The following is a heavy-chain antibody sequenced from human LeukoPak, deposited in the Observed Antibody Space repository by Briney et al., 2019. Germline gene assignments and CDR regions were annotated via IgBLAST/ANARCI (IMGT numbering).Heavy chain of an antibody. J-gene: IGHJ4*02. D-gene: IGHD3-22*01. V-gene: IGHV3-23*01. CDR1: GSSFSDYA. CDR2: ITGSGQTK. CDR3: AKESLVVIESYFDN. Sequence: GRSLRLSCLVSGSSFSDYAMSWVRRAPGKGLEWVSAITGSGQTKYYTDSVKGRFTMSRDNSKNTLYLQMNSLRDEDTAEYFCAKESLVVIESYFDNWGQGTLVLVSS.